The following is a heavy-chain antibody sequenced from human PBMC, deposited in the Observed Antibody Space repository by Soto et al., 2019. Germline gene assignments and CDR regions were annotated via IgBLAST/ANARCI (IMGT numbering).Heavy chain of an antibody. D-gene: IGHD3-3*01. V-gene: IGHV1-69*13. CDR2: IIPIFGTA. J-gene: IGHJ5*02. CDR3: ARARSPITIFGVDNAGWFDP. Sequence: ASVKVSCKASGGTFSSYAISWVRQAPGQGLEWMGGIIPIFGTANYAQKFQGRVTITADESTSTAYMELSSLRSEDTAVYYCARARSPITIFGVDNAGWFDPWGQGTLVTVSS. CDR1: GGTFSSYA.